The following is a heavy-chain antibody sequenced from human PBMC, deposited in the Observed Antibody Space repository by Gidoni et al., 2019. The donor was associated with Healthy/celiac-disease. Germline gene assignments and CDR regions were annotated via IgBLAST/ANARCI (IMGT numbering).Heavy chain of an antibody. CDR2: INHSGST. Sequence: QVQLQQWGAGLLKPSETLSLTCAVYGGSFSGYYWSWIRQPPGKGLEWLGEINHSGSTNYNPSLKSRVTISVDTSKNQFSMKLSSVTAADTAVYYCASSMVRGVNDGFDPWGQGTLVTVSS. J-gene: IGHJ5*02. CDR3: ASSMVRGVNDGFDP. V-gene: IGHV4-34*01. CDR1: GGSFSGYY. D-gene: IGHD3-10*01.